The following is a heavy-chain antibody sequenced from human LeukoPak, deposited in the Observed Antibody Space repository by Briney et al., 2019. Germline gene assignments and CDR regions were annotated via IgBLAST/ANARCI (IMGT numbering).Heavy chain of an antibody. J-gene: IGHJ4*02. V-gene: IGHV3-30*02. CDR1: GFTFSSYG. CDR3: ARDWLYYFDY. Sequence: GGSLRLSCAASGFTFSSYGMHWVRQAPGKGLEWVAFIRYDGSNKYYADSVKGRFTIYRDNSKNTLYLQMNSLRAEDTAVYYCARDWLYYFDYWGQGTLVTVSS. CDR2: IRYDGSNK. D-gene: IGHD5-12*01.